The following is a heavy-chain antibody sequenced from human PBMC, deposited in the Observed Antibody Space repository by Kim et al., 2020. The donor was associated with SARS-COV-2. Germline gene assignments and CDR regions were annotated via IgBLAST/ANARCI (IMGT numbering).Heavy chain of an antibody. V-gene: IGHV4-39*01. Sequence: SETLSLTCTVSGGSISSSSYYWGWIRQPPGKGLEWIGSIYYSGSTYYNPSLKSRVTISVDTSKNQFSLKLSSVTAADTAVYYCASSAVAGLNWFDPWGQGTLVTVSS. CDR2: IYYSGST. D-gene: IGHD6-19*01. J-gene: IGHJ5*02. CDR3: ASSAVAGLNWFDP. CDR1: GGSISSSSYY.